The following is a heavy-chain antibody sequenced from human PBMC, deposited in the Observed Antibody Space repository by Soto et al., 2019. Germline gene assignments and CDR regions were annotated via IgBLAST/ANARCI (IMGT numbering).Heavy chain of an antibody. CDR1: GGSISSGDYS. V-gene: IGHV4-30-2*01. J-gene: IGHJ4*02. CDR2: IYYGVST. CDR3: ARVRREYDNSGPVDY. Sequence: SETLSLTCAVSGGSISSGDYSWNWIRQPPGKGLEWIGYIYYGVSTYYNPSLQSRVTMSVDRSRNQFSLKLNSVTAADTAVYYCARVRREYDNSGPVDYWGQGTLVTVSS. D-gene: IGHD3-22*01.